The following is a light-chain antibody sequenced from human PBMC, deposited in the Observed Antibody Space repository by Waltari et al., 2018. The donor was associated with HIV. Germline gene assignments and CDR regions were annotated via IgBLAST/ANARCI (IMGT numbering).Light chain of an antibody. V-gene: IGLV2-14*01. CDR1: SSDIGAYNY. CDR2: EVT. CDR3: TSYTSISTLV. J-gene: IGLJ1*01. Sequence: QSALTQPASVSGSPGQSITISCTGTSSDIGAYNYVSWYQHPPGKVPKLLIYEVTNRPSGVSHRFSGSKSGNTASLTISGLQAEDEADFYCTSYTSISTLVFGTGTKVTVL.